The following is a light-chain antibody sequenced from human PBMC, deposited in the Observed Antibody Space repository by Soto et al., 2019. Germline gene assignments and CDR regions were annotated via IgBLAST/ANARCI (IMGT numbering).Light chain of an antibody. CDR2: EVN. V-gene: IGLV2-14*03. CDR1: SSDVGAYIY. Sequence: QSVLTQPASVSGSPGQSITISCGGTSSDVGAYIYVSWYPQFPGKAPKLILYEVNNRPSGVSNRFSGSKSGTTASLTISGLQPEDEADYYCSAYSDIDTKVFGTGTKVTVL. CDR3: SAYSDIDTKV. J-gene: IGLJ1*01.